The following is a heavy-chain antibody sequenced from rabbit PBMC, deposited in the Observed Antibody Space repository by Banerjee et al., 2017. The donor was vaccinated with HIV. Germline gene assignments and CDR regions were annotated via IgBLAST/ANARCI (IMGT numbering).Heavy chain of an antibody. D-gene: IGHD4-2*01. J-gene: IGHJ6*01. CDR2: IYAGSGDS. CDR1: GFDLSSGAM. V-gene: IGHV1S45*01. Sequence: QEQLRESGGGLVKPEGSLTLTCTASGFDLSSGAMSWVRQAPGKGLEWIGCIYAGSGDSYYASWAKGRFTISSTSSTTVTLQMTSLTAADTATYFCARQEYAGSPMWGQGTLVTVS. CDR3: ARQEYAGSPM.